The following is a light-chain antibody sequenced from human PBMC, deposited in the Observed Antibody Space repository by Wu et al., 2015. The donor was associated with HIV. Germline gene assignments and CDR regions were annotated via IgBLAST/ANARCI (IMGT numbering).Light chain of an antibody. CDR3: QHLNKFPIT. CDR1: QDISSY. V-gene: IGKV1-9*01. J-gene: IGKJ4*01. Sequence: IQLTQSPSSLSASIGDKVTITCRASQDISSYLAWYQQKPGEAPKLLIYTATTLQSGVSSRFSGGGPGTDFALTISNLQPEDFATYYCQHLNKFPITFGGGTKLEIK. CDR2: TAT.